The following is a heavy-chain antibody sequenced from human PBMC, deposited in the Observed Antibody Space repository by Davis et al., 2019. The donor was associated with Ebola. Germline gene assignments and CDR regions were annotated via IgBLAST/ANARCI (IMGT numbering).Heavy chain of an antibody. J-gene: IGHJ4*02. D-gene: IGHD1-1*01. CDR3: ARAQFPTTSDH. CDR1: GYTFTNYG. Sequence: ASVKVSCKTSGYTFTNYGVTWVRQAPGQGLEWMGWINPHNGNTNYAQNVQGRVTMTTDTSTSTAYMEVGSLRSDDTAVYYCARAQFPTTSDHWGQGTLVTVSS. V-gene: IGHV1-18*04. CDR2: INPHNGNT.